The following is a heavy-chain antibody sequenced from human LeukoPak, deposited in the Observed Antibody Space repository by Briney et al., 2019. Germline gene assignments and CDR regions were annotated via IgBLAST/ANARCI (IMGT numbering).Heavy chain of an antibody. CDR2: INSDGSDT. J-gene: IGHJ1*01. V-gene: IGHV3-74*01. Sequence: GGSLRLACAASGFTFNNYWMHWVRQAPGKWLVWVSRINSDGSDTSYADSVKGRFTISRDNAKNTLYLQMNSLRAEDTAVYYCSRVPAIWGQGTLVTVSS. D-gene: IGHD2-2*01. CDR1: GFTFNNYW. CDR3: SRVPAI.